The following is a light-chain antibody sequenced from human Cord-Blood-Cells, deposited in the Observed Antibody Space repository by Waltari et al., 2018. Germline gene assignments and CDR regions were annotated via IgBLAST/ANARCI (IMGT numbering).Light chain of an antibody. CDR3: RSYTSSSTLV. Sequence: QSALTQPASVSGSPGQSITISCTGTSSDVGGYNYVSWYQQHPGKVPKLMIYDVSNRPSGVSNRFPGSKSGNTASLTISGLQAEDEADYYCRSYTSSSTLVFGGGTKLTV. CDR1: SSDVGGYNY. J-gene: IGLJ2*01. V-gene: IGLV2-14*01. CDR2: DVS.